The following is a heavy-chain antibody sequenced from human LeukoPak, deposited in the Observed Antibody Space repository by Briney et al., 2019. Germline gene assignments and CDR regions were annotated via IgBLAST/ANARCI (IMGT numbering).Heavy chain of an antibody. J-gene: IGHJ4*02. V-gene: IGHV4-59*11. CDR3: ARGSGSYIDY. CDR1: GGSISSHY. Sequence: PSETLSLTCTVSGGSISSHYWSWIRQPPGKGLEWIGYIYHSGSTNYNPSLKSRVTISVDTSKNQFSLKLSSVTAADTAVYYCARGSGSYIDYWGQGTLVTVSS. CDR2: IYHSGST. D-gene: IGHD1-26*01.